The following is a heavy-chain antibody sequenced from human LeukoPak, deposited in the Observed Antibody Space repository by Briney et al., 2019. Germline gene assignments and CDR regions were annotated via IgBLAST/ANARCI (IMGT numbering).Heavy chain of an antibody. CDR3: AAEYSGYVNWFDP. V-gene: IGHV1-2*02. Sequence: ASVRVSCKASGYTFTGYYMHWVRQAPGQGLEGMGWINPNSGGTNYAQKFQGRVTMTRDTSISTAYMELSRLRSDDTAVYYCAAEYSGYVNWFDPWGQGTLVTVSS. J-gene: IGHJ5*02. D-gene: IGHD5-12*01. CDR1: GYTFTGYY. CDR2: INPNSGGT.